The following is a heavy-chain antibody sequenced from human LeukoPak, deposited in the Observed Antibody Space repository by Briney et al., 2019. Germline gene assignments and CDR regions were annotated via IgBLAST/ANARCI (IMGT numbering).Heavy chain of an antibody. CDR1: GGSFSGYY. CDR2: IYYSGRT. Sequence: PSETLSLTCAVYGGSFSGYYWSWIRQPPGKGLECIGSIYYSGRTYYKPSLKSRVTISLDTSRNQFSLRLNSVTAADTAVYYCAKSNGYGLIDIWGQGTMVTVSS. J-gene: IGHJ3*02. V-gene: IGHV4-34*01. CDR3: AKSNGYGLIDI. D-gene: IGHD3-10*01.